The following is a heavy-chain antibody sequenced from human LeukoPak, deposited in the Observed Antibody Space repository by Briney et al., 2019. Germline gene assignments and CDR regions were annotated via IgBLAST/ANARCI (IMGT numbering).Heavy chain of an antibody. CDR2: IHYSGSP. V-gene: IGHV4-59*12. Sequence: SETLSLTCTVSGGSNYWSWIRQPPGKGLEWIGYIHYSGSPNYNPSLKSRVTISIDTSNNQFSLKLSSVTAADTAVYYCASDPPFYDYVWGTYRYPDFWGQGTLVTVSS. J-gene: IGHJ4*02. CDR1: GGSNY. CDR3: ASDPPFYDYVWGTYRYPDF. D-gene: IGHD3-16*02.